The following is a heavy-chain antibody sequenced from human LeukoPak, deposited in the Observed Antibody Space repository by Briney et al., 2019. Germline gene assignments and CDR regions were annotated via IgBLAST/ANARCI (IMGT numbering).Heavy chain of an antibody. V-gene: IGHV4-59*12. CDR2: VYYTGIT. Sequence: SETLSLTCTVSGVSINTYFWSWIRQPPGKGLEWIGYVYYTGITNYNPSLKSRVSISLDTSKNQFSLRLNSVTAADTAVYYCARDLLDTSMVHYWYFDLWGRGTLVTVSS. CDR1: GVSINTYF. CDR3: ARDLLDTSMVHYWYFDL. D-gene: IGHD5-18*01. J-gene: IGHJ2*01.